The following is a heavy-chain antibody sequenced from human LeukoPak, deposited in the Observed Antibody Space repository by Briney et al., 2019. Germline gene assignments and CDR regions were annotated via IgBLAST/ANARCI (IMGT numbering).Heavy chain of an antibody. V-gene: IGHV4-39*01. CDR3: ARRPGFGELFFDY. CDR2: IYYNGDT. D-gene: IGHD3-10*01. Sequence: SDTLSLTCTVSGGSISSSRSYWGWIRQTPGKGLEWVGSIYYNGDTYYNPSFKSRVTISVDTSKNQFSLKLSSVTAADTAVYYCARRPGFGELFFDYWGQGTLVTVSS. CDR1: GGSISSSRSY. J-gene: IGHJ4*02.